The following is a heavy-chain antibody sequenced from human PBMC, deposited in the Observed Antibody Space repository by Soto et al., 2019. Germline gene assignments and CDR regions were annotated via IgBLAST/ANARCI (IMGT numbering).Heavy chain of an antibody. CDR1: GFTFSSYS. CDR3: ARDLNYDFWSGYSRYGMDV. V-gene: IGHV3-21*01. Sequence: EVQLVESGGGLVKPGGSLRLSCAASGFTFSSYSMNWVRQAPGKGLEWVSSISSSSSCIYYADSVKGRFTISRDNAKNSLYLQMNSLRAEDTAVYYCARDLNYDFWSGYSRYGMDVWGQGTTVTVSS. CDR2: ISSSSSCI. D-gene: IGHD3-3*01. J-gene: IGHJ6*02.